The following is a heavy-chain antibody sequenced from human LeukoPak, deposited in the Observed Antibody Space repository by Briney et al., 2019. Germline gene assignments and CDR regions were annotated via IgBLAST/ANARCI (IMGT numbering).Heavy chain of an antibody. CDR3: VKDRCDRTTCPEV. CDR2: ISYDGSNK. J-gene: IGHJ4*02. Sequence: GGSLRLSCAASGFTFSSYAMTWVRQAPGKGLEWVAVISYDGSNKYYADSVKGRFTISRDNSKNTLYLQMNSLRAEDTAVYYCVKDRCDRTTCPEVWGQGTLVTVSS. CDR1: GFTFSSYA. D-gene: IGHD2-2*01. V-gene: IGHV3-30-3*01.